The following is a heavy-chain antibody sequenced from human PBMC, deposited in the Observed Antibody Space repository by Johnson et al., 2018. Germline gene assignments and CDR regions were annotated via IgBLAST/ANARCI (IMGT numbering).Heavy chain of an antibody. D-gene: IGHD5/OR15-5a*01. CDR2: ISYDGGDK. J-gene: IGHJ6*03. CDR1: GFTFTSYG. Sequence: QVQLVQSGGGVVQPGRSLRLSCAAFGFTFTSYGMHWVRQAPGKGLEWVAVISYDGGDKYYADSVKGRFTISRDNSKHTLSLQMDSLRTEDTAVYYCAKDVWPTYYYMDVWGKGTTVTVSS. CDR3: AKDVWPTYYYMDV. V-gene: IGHV3-30*18.